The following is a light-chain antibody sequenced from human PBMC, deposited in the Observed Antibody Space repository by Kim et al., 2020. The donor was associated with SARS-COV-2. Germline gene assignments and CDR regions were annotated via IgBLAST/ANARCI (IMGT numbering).Light chain of an antibody. CDR3: QAWDSSTVV. CDR2: QDS. V-gene: IGLV3-1*01. Sequence: SGSPGQTDSITCSGDKVGDKYACWYQQKPGQSPVLVIYQDSKRPSGIPERFSGSNSGNTATLTISGTQAMDEADYYCQAWDSSTVVFGGGTQLTVL. J-gene: IGLJ2*01. CDR1: KVGDKY.